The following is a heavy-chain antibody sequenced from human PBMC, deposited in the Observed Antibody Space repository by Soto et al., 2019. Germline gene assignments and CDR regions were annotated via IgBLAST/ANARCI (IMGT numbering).Heavy chain of an antibody. Sequence: XDTLSLTCTVSGCSISSYYWSLIRQPPGKGLEWIGYIYYSGSTNYNPSLKSRVTISVDTSKNQFSLKLSSVTAADTAVYYCARGKVNYYDSSGYYPFDYWGQGTLVTVSS. CDR2: IYYSGST. CDR1: GCSISSYY. CDR3: ARGKVNYYDSSGYYPFDY. J-gene: IGHJ4*02. V-gene: IGHV4-59*01. D-gene: IGHD3-22*01.